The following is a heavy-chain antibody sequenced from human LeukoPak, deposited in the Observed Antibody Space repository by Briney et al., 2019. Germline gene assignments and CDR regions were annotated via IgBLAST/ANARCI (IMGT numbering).Heavy chain of an antibody. CDR3: ARAEWFDP. Sequence: GGSLRLSCAASGFTFSIYPINWVRQAPGKGLEWVAVISYDGSNKYYADSVKGRFTISRDNSKNTLYLQMNSLRAEDTAVYYCARAEWFDPWGQGTLVTVSS. CDR1: GFTFSIYP. V-gene: IGHV3-30*04. CDR2: ISYDGSNK. J-gene: IGHJ5*02.